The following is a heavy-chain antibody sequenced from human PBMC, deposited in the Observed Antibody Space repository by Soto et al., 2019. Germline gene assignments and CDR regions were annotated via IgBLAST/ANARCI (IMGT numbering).Heavy chain of an antibody. V-gene: IGHV1-18*04. CDR1: GYTFTSYG. CDR3: ARDRNYYYDSSGYYFYYYYYGMDV. CDR2: ISAYNGNT. Sequence: ASVKVSCKASGYTFTSYGISWVRQAPGQGLERMGWISAYNGNTNYAQKLQGRVTMTTDTSTSTAYMELRSLRSDDTAVYYRARDRNYYYDSSGYYFYYYYYGMDVWGQGTTVTVS. J-gene: IGHJ6*02. D-gene: IGHD3-22*01.